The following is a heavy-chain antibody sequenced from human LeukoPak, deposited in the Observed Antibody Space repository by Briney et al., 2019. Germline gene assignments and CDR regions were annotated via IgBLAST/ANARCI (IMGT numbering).Heavy chain of an antibody. CDR1: GFTFSSYG. V-gene: IGHV3-30*03. CDR2: ISYDGSNK. J-gene: IGHJ4*02. D-gene: IGHD3-16*02. Sequence: PGGSLRLSCAASGFTFSSYGMHWVRQAPGKGLEWVAVISYDGSNKYYADSVKGRFTISRDNSKNTLYLQMNSLRAEDTAVYYCARDSYDYVWGSYRSSFEYWGQGTLVTVSS. CDR3: ARDSYDYVWGSYRSSFEY.